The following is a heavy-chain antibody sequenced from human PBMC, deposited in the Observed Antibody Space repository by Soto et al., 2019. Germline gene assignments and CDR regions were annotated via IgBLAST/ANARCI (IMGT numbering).Heavy chain of an antibody. Sequence: GGSLRLSCAASGFTFSSYAMSWVRQAPGKGLEWVSAISGSGGSTYYADSVKGRFTISRDNSKNTLYLQMNSLRAEDTAVYYCSKNTMILVDKPQDYWGQGTLVTVSS. J-gene: IGHJ4*02. CDR3: SKNTMILVDKPQDY. D-gene: IGHD3-22*01. CDR2: ISGSGGST. V-gene: IGHV3-23*01. CDR1: GFTFSSYA.